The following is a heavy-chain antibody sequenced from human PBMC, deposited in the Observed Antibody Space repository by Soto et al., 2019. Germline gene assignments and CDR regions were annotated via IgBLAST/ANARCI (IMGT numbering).Heavy chain of an antibody. Sequence: SETLSLTCAVYGGSFSGHYWSWIRQTPGKGLEWIGEINHSGSINYNPSLKSRATLLVDTSKNQFSLKLRSVTAADRAVYYCARGTTMIVAVQEDARDKYYLDYWGQGTLVTVSS. CDR2: INHSGSI. CDR1: GGSFSGHY. V-gene: IGHV4-34*01. CDR3: ARGTTMIVAVQEDARDKYYLDY. D-gene: IGHD3-22*01. J-gene: IGHJ4*02.